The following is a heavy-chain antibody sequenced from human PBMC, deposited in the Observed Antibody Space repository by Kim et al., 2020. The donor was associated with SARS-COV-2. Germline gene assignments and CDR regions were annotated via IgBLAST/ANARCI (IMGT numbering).Heavy chain of an antibody. CDR2: INGDGSQQ. Sequence: GGSLRLSCAASEFTFSSHWMNWVRQAPGEGLEWVAHINGDGSQQYYVDSVKGRFTISRDNAKNSLYLQMNTLRAEDTAVYYCARWHIISSDHSMDVWGKGTTVTVYS. D-gene: IGHD6-6*01. CDR3: ARWHIISSDHSMDV. V-gene: IGHV3-7*01. CDR1: EFTFSSHW. J-gene: IGHJ6*03.